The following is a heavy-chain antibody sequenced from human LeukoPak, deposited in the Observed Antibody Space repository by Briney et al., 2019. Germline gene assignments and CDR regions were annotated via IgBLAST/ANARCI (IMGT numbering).Heavy chain of an antibody. CDR3: ARDLERRRVYCGGDCYLHAFDI. Sequence: ASVKVSCKASGGTFSSYTISWVRQAPGQGLEWMGRIIPILGIANYAQKFQGRVTTTADKSTSTAYMELSSLRSEDTAVYYCARDLERRRVYCGGDCYLHAFDIWGQGTMVTVSS. CDR2: IIPILGIA. V-gene: IGHV1-69*04. J-gene: IGHJ3*02. D-gene: IGHD2-21*01. CDR1: GGTFSSYT.